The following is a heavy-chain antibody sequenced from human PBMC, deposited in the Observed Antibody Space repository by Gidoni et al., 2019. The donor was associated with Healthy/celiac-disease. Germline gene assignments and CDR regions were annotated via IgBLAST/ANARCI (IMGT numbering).Heavy chain of an antibody. CDR1: GFTFSSYG. Sequence: QVQLVESGGGVVQPGRSLRLSGAASGFTFSSYGMHWVRQAPGKGLEWVAVISYDGSNKYYADSVKGRFTISRDNSKNTLYLQMNSLRAEDTAVYYCAKDGCSSTSCYLDLYYYYMDVWGKGTTVTVSS. CDR2: ISYDGSNK. CDR3: AKDGCSSTSCYLDLYYYYMDV. D-gene: IGHD2-2*01. J-gene: IGHJ6*03. V-gene: IGHV3-30*18.